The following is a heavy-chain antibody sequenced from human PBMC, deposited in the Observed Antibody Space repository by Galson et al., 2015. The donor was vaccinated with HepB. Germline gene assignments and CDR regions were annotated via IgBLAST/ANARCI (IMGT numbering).Heavy chain of an antibody. Sequence: SLRLSCAASGFTFSSSWMNWVRQDPGKGLVWVSCINRDGTYTIYADSVKGRFTISRDNAKNTLYLHMNSLRAEDTAIYYCARGAIWGQGTMVTVSS. J-gene: IGHJ3*02. CDR3: ARGAI. V-gene: IGHV3-74*01. CDR1: GFTFSSSW. CDR2: INRDGTYT.